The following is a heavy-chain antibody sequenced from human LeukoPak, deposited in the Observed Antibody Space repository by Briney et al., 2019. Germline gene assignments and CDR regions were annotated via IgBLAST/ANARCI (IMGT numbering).Heavy chain of an antibody. CDR1: GGSISSGDYY. Sequence: SETLSLTCTVSGGSISSGDYYWSWIRQPPGKGLEWIGYIYYSGSTNYNPSLKSRVTISVDTSKNQFSLKLSSVTAADTAVYYCARVVVPGDAFDIWGQGTMVTVSS. V-gene: IGHV4-61*08. D-gene: IGHD1-14*01. CDR3: ARVVVPGDAFDI. J-gene: IGHJ3*02. CDR2: IYYSGST.